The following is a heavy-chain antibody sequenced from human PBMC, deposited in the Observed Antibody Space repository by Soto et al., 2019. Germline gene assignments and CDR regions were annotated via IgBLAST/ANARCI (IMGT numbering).Heavy chain of an antibody. CDR1: GGTFSSYA. CDR3: ARXLRYFDWFPYYYYGMDV. Sequence: SVEVSCKASGGTFSSYAISWVRQAPGQGLEWMGGIIPIFGTANYAQKFQGRVTITADESTSTAYMELSSLRSEDTAVYYCARXLRYFDWFPYYYYGMDVWGQGTTVTVSS. CDR2: IIPIFGTA. V-gene: IGHV1-69*13. D-gene: IGHD3-9*01. J-gene: IGHJ6*02.